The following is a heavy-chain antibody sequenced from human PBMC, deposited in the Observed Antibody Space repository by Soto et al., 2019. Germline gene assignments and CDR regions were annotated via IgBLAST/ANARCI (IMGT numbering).Heavy chain of an antibody. J-gene: IGHJ6*02. CDR3: ARDLIAVAPYYYYYGMDV. Sequence: SETLSLTCTVSGGSISSGGYYWSWIRQHPGKGLEWIGYIYYSGSTYYNPSLKSRVTISVDTSKNQFSLKLSSVTAADTAVYYCARDLIAVAPYYYYYGMDVWGQGTTVTVSS. CDR1: GGSISSGGYY. D-gene: IGHD6-19*01. V-gene: IGHV4-31*03. CDR2: IYYSGST.